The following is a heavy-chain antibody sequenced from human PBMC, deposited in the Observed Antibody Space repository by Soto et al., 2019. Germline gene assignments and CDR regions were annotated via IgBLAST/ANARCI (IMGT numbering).Heavy chain of an antibody. CDR2: IKSKTDGGTT. Sequence: GGSLRLSCAASGFTFSNAWMNWVRQAPGKGLEWVGRIKSKTDGGTTDYAAPVKGRFTISRDDSKNTLYLQMNSLKTEDTAVYYCTTSGNPDITMIVDGAFDIWGQGTMVTVSS. V-gene: IGHV3-15*07. J-gene: IGHJ3*02. CDR3: TTSGNPDITMIVDGAFDI. CDR1: GFTFSNAW. D-gene: IGHD3-22*01.